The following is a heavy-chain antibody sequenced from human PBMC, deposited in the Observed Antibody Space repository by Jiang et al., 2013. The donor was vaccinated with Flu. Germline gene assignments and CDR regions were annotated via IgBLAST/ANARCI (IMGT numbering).Heavy chain of an antibody. D-gene: IGHD3-10*01. CDR2: IYYSGGT. CDR3: ARLGYYGRNFDY. J-gene: IGHJ4*02. Sequence: GSGLVKPSETLSLTCTVSGGSISSSSYYWGWIRQPPGKGLDWIGIIYYSGGTYYNPSLKSRVTISIDTSKNQFSLKLSSVTAADTAVYYCARLGYYGRNFDYWGQGTLVTVSS. CDR1: GGSISSSSYY. V-gene: IGHV4-39*01.